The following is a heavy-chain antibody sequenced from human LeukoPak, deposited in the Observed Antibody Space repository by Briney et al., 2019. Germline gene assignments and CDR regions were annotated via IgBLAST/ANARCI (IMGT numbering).Heavy chain of an antibody. CDR2: IYYSGST. CDR3: ARDLIVVVPAAINWFDP. V-gene: IGHV4-39*07. CDR1: GGSISSSSYY. J-gene: IGHJ5*02. Sequence: PSETLSLTCTVSGGSISSSSYYWGWIRQPPGKGLEWIGSIYYSGSTYYNPSPKSRVTISVDTSKNQFSLKLSSVTAADTAVYYCARDLIVVVPAAINWFDPWGQGTLVTVSS. D-gene: IGHD2-2*01.